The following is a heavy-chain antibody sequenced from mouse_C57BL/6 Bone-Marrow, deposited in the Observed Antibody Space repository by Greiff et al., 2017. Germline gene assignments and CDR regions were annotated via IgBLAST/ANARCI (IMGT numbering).Heavy chain of an antibody. CDR2: IWTGGST. D-gene: IGHD2-4*01. V-gene: IGHV2-9-1*01. Sequence: VQLQQSGPGLVAPSQSLSITCTVSGFSLTSYAISWVRQPPGKGLEWLGVIWTGGSTNYNSALKSRLSISKDNSKSQVFLKMNSLQTDDTARYYCARKPMITNYYAMDYWGQGTSVTVSS. CDR3: ARKPMITNYYAMDY. J-gene: IGHJ4*01. CDR1: GFSLTSYA.